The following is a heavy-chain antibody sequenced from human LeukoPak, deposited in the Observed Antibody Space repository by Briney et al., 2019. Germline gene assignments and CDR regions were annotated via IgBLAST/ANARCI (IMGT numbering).Heavy chain of an antibody. CDR3: AKEASYCTNGVCYSRIFNT. D-gene: IGHD2-8*01. V-gene: IGHV3-23*01. J-gene: IGHJ5*02. Sequence: GGSLGLSCAASGFTFSSYAMSWVRQAPGKGLEWVSAISGSGGSTFYADSVKGRFTMSRDNSKNTLYLQMNSLRAEDTAVYYCAKEASYCTNGVCYSRIFNTWGQGTLVTVSS. CDR1: GFTFSSYA. CDR2: ISGSGGST.